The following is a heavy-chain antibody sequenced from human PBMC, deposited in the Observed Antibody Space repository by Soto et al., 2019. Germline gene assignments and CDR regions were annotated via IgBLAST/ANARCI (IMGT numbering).Heavy chain of an antibody. V-gene: IGHV3-64*01. Sequence: GGSLRLSCAASGFTFSSYAMHWVRQAPGKGLEYVSAISSNGGSTYYANSVKGRFTISRDNSKNTLYLQMGSLSAEDMAVYYCARGLREYSYGPRNPYNWFDPWGQGTLVTVSS. D-gene: IGHD5-18*01. CDR3: ARGLREYSYGPRNPYNWFDP. CDR2: ISSNGGST. CDR1: GFTFSSYA. J-gene: IGHJ5*02.